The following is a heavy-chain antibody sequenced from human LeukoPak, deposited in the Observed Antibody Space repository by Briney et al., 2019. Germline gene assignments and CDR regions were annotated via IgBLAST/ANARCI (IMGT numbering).Heavy chain of an antibody. Sequence: GGSLRLSCAASGFTFSSYSMNWVRQAPGKGLEWVSSISSSSSYIYYADSVKGRFTISRDNAKNSLYLQMNSLRAEDTAVYYCARDLVEYQLLSVYWGQGTLVTVSS. CDR2: ISSSSSYI. J-gene: IGHJ4*02. V-gene: IGHV3-21*01. CDR1: GFTFSSYS. CDR3: ARDLVEYQLLSVY. D-gene: IGHD2-2*01.